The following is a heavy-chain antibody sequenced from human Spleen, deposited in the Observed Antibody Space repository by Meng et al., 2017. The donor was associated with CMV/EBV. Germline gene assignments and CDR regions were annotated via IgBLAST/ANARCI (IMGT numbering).Heavy chain of an antibody. D-gene: IGHD3-3*01. Sequence: GESLKISCAASGFTFTTYGMHWVRQAPGKGLEWVSSISRSSGYIYYTDSVKGRFTISRDNSKNSLYVQMNSLRAEDTAVYYCARDNHYDFWSGYDYWGQGTLVTVSS. CDR2: ISRSSGYI. CDR3: ARDNHYDFWSGYDY. V-gene: IGHV3-21*01. CDR1: GFTFTTYG. J-gene: IGHJ4*02.